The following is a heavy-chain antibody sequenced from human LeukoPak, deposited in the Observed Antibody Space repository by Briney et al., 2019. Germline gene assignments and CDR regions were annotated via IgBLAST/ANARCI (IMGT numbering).Heavy chain of an antibody. V-gene: IGHV3-7*05. J-gene: IGHJ3*02. CDR3: ARVDYTDAFDI. Sequence: GGSLRLSCAASGFTFSNYWMIWVRQAPGKGLEWVGNIKQDGSEKRYADSVRGRFSISRDNAQTPLYLQMNSLRAEDTAVYYCARVDYTDAFDIWGQGTMVTVSS. CDR2: IKQDGSEK. D-gene: IGHD2-2*02. CDR1: GFTFSNYW.